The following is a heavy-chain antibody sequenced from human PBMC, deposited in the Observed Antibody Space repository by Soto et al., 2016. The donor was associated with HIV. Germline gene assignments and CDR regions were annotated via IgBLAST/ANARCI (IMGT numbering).Heavy chain of an antibody. D-gene: IGHD6-13*01. Sequence: EVQLVESGGGLVQPGGSLRLSCVVSGFTFSSYWMHWVRQAPGKGLVWVSRINSDGSSTNYADSVKGRFTISRDNAKNTLYMQMNSLRAEDTAVYYCASGIAAYTGYYYMDVWGKGDHGHRLL. J-gene: IGHJ6*03. V-gene: IGHV3-74*01. CDR2: INSDGSST. CDR3: ASGIAAYTGYYYMDV. CDR1: GFTFSSYW.